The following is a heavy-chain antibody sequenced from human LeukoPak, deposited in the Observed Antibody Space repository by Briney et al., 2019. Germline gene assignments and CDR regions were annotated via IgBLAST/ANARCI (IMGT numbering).Heavy chain of an antibody. J-gene: IGHJ4*02. CDR3: ATGGRSGVALEQ. CDR2: INNNGGST. V-gene: IGHV3-64*04. Sequence: GGSLRLSCAASGFIFNNYAMHWVRQAPGKGLEYVSGINNNGGSTQYADSVEGRFTISRDNSKTTLFLQMNSLKAEDTAVYYCATGGRSGVALEQWGQGTLVTVSS. CDR1: GFIFNNYA. D-gene: IGHD1/OR15-1a*01.